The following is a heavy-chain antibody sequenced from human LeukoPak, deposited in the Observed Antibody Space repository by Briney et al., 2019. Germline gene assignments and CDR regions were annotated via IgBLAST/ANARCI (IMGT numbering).Heavy chain of an antibody. CDR1: GFTFSSYA. Sequence: GGSLRLSCAASGFTFSSYAMSWVRQAPGKGLEWVSAISGSGGSTYYADSVKGRFAISRNNSKNTLYLQMNSLRAEDTAVYYCAKDLPVTIDGNWFDPWGQGTLVTVSS. J-gene: IGHJ5*02. CDR3: AKDLPVTIDGNWFDP. D-gene: IGHD4-17*01. CDR2: ISGSGGST. V-gene: IGHV3-23*01.